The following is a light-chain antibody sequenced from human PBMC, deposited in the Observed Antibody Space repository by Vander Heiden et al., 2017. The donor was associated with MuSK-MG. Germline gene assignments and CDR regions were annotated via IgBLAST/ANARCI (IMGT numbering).Light chain of an antibody. V-gene: IGKV3-20*01. Sequence: EIVLTQSPGTLSLSPGERATLSCRASQFISISYLAWYQQKPGQAPRVLIYATSSRATGIPDRFSGSGSGTDFTLSISRLEPEDSAVYYCHQYGSSPPYTFGQGTKLEIK. J-gene: IGKJ2*01. CDR1: QFISISY. CDR3: HQYGSSPPYT. CDR2: ATS.